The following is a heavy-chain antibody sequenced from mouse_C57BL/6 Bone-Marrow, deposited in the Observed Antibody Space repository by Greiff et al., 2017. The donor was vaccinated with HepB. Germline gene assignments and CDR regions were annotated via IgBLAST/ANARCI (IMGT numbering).Heavy chain of an antibody. J-gene: IGHJ3*01. D-gene: IGHD2-3*01. Sequence: VHVKQSGAELVKPGASVKLSCTASGFNIKDYYMHWVKQRTEQGLEWIGRIDPEDGETKYAPKLQGKATITADTSSNTAYLQLSSLTSEDTAVYYCARLRDGYYWFAYWGPVTLVTVSA. CDR2: IDPEDGET. CDR3: ARLRDGYYWFAY. V-gene: IGHV14-2*01. CDR1: GFNIKDYY.